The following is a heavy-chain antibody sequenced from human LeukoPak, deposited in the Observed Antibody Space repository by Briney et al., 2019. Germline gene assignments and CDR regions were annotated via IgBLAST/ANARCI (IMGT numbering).Heavy chain of an antibody. J-gene: IGHJ4*02. CDR1: LCQFYMLS. CDR3: ATVGSGSYSY. Sequence: GASVKVSCKASLCQFYMLSINLLRQASGQGLEWLGWMNPNSGDTGYAQKFQDRVTLGKNPFISTAYIELRRRSCDESPVYYCATVGSGSYSYWGQGTLVTVSS. D-gene: IGHD1-26*01. CDR2: MNPNSGDT. V-gene: IGHV1-8*03.